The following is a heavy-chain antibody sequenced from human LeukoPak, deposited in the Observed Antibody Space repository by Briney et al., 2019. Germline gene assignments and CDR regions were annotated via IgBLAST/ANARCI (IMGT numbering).Heavy chain of an antibody. CDR3: ARNNGMDV. Sequence: PGGSLRLSCAASGFTFSSYWMSWVRQAPGKGLEWVSAISGSGGSTYYADSVKGRFTISKDNAKNSLYLQMNSLRAEDTALYHCARNNGMDVWGQGTTVIVSS. CDR2: ISGSGGST. J-gene: IGHJ6*02. CDR1: GFTFSSYW. V-gene: IGHV3-23*01.